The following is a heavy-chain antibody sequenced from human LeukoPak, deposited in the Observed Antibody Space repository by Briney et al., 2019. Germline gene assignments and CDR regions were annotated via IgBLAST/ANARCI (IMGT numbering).Heavy chain of an antibody. CDR1: GFTFSSYS. V-gene: IGHV3-21*01. D-gene: IGHD1-26*01. CDR2: ISSSSSYI. Sequence: PGGPLRLSCAASGFTFSSYSMNWVRQAPGKGLEWVSSISSSSSYIYYADSVKGRFTISRDNAKNSLYLQMNSLRAEDTAVYYCARGYSGKNDAFDIWGQGTMVTVSS. CDR3: ARGYSGKNDAFDI. J-gene: IGHJ3*02.